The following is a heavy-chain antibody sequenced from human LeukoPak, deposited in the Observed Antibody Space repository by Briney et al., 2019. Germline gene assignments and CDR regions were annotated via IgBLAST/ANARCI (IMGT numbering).Heavy chain of an antibody. D-gene: IGHD6-13*01. CDR3: TRGGAAAGNAFDM. CDR1: GFTFSSYD. V-gene: IGHV3-13*01. CDR2: TGIAGDT. Sequence: PWETLTLSCAASGFTFSSYDMHWVRQPLGQGLDFVSDTGIAGDTYDAGSLKGRFTIYRQNAKKSLYLQLNSLRAGDTAVYYCTRGGAAAGNAFDMWGQGTMVTVSS. J-gene: IGHJ3*02.